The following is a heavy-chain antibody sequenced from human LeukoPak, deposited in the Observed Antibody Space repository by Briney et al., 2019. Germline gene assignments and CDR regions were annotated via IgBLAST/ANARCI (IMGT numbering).Heavy chain of an antibody. Sequence: SETLSLTCAVYGGSFSGYYWSWIRQPPGKGLEWIGEINHSGSTNYNPSLKSRVTISVDTSKNHFSLKLSSVTAADTAVYYYARDGSLSGSYFDYWGQGTLVTVSS. CDR1: GGSFSGYY. D-gene: IGHD1-26*01. J-gene: IGHJ4*02. CDR3: ARDGSLSGSYFDY. V-gene: IGHV4-34*01. CDR2: INHSGST.